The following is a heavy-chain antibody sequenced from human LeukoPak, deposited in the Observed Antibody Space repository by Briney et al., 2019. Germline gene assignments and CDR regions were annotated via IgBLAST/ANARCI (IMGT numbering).Heavy chain of an antibody. CDR2: LSGSGGAT. D-gene: IGHD3-10*01. J-gene: IGHJ3*01. Sequence: PGGSLRLSCVGSGFRFSSFAMSWVRQAPGKGLEWVSGLSGSGGATYYIDPAKGRFSISRDNSKNTMYLQMTNLRAEDTAVYYCAKDYGDFGSSYFCAFVVWGPGTMVTVSS. CDR1: GFRFSSFA. V-gene: IGHV3-23*01. CDR3: AKDYGDFGSSYFCAFVV.